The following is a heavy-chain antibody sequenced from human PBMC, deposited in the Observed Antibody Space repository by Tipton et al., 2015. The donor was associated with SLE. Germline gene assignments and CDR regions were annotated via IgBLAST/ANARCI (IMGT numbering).Heavy chain of an antibody. CDR2: INHSGST. CDR3: ASRTSYGGKSWGPSNFDY. J-gene: IGHJ4*02. V-gene: IGHV4-39*06. CDR1: GGSISSGGYY. Sequence: TLSLTCTVSGGSISSGGYYWSWIRQPPGKGLEWMGDINHSGSTNYNPSLKSRLTISVDTSKNQFPLKLSSVTAADTAVYYCASRTSYGGKSWGPSNFDYWGQGTLDTVSS. D-gene: IGHD4-23*01.